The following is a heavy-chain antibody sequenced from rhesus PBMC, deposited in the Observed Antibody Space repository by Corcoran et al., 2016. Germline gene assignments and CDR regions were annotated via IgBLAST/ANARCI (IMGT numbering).Heavy chain of an antibody. Sequence: QLQLQESGPGLVKPSATLSLTCAVSGYSISSGYGWSWIRQPPGKGLEWIGYISYSGSTSYNPSLKSRVTISRDTSKNQFSLKLSSVTAADTAVYYCARASYYFDYWGQGVLVTVSS. J-gene: IGHJ4*01. V-gene: IGHV4-122*02. CDR3: ARASYYFDY. CDR1: GYSISSGYG. D-gene: IGHD1-1*01. CDR2: ISYSGST.